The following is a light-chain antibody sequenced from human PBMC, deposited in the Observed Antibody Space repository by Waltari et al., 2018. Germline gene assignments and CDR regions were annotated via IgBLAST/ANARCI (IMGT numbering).Light chain of an antibody. V-gene: IGLV4-69*01. CDR1: SGHSTNV. CDR3: QTGGHGTWV. J-gene: IGLJ3*02. CDR2: VNSDGNP. Sequence: QLVLTQSPSASASLGASVKLTRTLSSGHSTNVIAWLQKRPEKGPRYLMKVNSDGNPNKGDEIPYRFSGSSSGAKRYLTISSLQSEDEADYYCQTGGHGTWVFGGGTKLTVL.